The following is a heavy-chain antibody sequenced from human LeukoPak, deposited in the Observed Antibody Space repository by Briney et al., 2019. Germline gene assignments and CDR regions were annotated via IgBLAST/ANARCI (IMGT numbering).Heavy chain of an antibody. V-gene: IGHV3-33*05. J-gene: IGHJ3*02. CDR3: ARRQGDGFDI. CDR1: GFTFSSYG. CDR2: ISYDGSNK. Sequence: TGRSLRLSCAASGFTFSSYGMHWVRQAPGKGLEWVAVISYDGSNKYYADSVKGRFTIPRDNSKNTLYLQMNSLRVEDTAVYYCARRQGDGFDIWGQGTMVTVSS.